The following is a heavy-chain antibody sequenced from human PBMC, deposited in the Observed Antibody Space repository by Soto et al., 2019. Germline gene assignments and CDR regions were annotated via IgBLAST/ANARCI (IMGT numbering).Heavy chain of an antibody. CDR2: VYHRGTT. Sequence: SETLSLTCSVSGASTSNYHYSWIRQSPGKGLEWIGYVYHRGTTYYTPSLKSRVNMSVDTSTNEFSLNLKSVSAADTAVYYCARGRGEFDAWGQGKPVTVSS. CDR3: ARGRGEFDA. J-gene: IGHJ5*02. CDR1: GASTSNYH. V-gene: IGHV4-59*01. D-gene: IGHD2-21*01.